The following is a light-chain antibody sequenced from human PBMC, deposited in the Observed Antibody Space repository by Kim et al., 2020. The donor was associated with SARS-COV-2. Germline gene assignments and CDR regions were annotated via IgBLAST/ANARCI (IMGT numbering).Light chain of an antibody. CDR2: WAS. Sequence: DIVMTQSPDSLAVSLGERATINCKSSQSVLYSSNNMNYLAWYQQKPEEPPKLLIYWASTRESGVPDRFSGSGSGTDFTLTISSLQAEDVAVYFCQQYLLTPITFGQGTRLEIK. V-gene: IGKV4-1*01. CDR1: QSVLYSSNNMNY. CDR3: QQYLLTPIT. J-gene: IGKJ5*01.